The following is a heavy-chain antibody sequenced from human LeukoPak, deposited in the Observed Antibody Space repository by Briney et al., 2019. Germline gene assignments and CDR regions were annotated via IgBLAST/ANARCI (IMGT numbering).Heavy chain of an antibody. Sequence: PGGSLRLSCAASGFTFSSYAMSWVRQAPGKGLEWVSAISGSGGSTYYADSVKGRFTISRDNSKNTLYLQMNSLRAEDTAVYYCARGPRGWFGELLGYYYYMDVWGKGTTVTVSS. V-gene: IGHV3-23*01. CDR1: GFTFSSYA. CDR2: ISGSGGST. CDR3: ARGPRGWFGELLGYYYYMDV. D-gene: IGHD3-10*01. J-gene: IGHJ6*03.